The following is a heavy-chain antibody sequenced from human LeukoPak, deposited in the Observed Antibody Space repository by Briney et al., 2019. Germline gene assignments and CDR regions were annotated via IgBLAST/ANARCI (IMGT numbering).Heavy chain of an antibody. J-gene: IGHJ5*02. CDR3: ARDRRGYYDFWSGYYNWFDP. D-gene: IGHD3-3*01. V-gene: IGHV3-30*03. Sequence: PGRSLRLSCAASGFTFSSYGMHWVRQAPGKGLEWVAVISYDGSNKYYADSVKGRFTISRDNSKNTLYLQMNSLRAEDTAVYYCARDRRGYYDFWSGYYNWFDPWGQGTLVTVSS. CDR1: GFTFSSYG. CDR2: ISYDGSNK.